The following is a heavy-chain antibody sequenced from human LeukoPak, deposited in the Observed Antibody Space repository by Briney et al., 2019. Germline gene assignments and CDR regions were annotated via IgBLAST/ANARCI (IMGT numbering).Heavy chain of an antibody. J-gene: IGHJ4*02. D-gene: IGHD5-18*01. Sequence: PSETLSLTCTVSGGSTSSGSYYWSWIRQPPGKGLEWIGSIYYSGSTYYNPSLKSRVTISVDTSKNQFSLKLSSVTAADTAVYYCAREEGYSYGAYYFDYWGQGTLVTVSS. CDR1: GGSTSSGSYY. V-gene: IGHV4-39*07. CDR3: AREEGYSYGAYYFDY. CDR2: IYYSGST.